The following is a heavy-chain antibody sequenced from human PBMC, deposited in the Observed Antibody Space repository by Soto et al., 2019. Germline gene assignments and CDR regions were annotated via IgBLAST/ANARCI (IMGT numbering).Heavy chain of an antibody. Sequence: SVEVSCKASGGTFSSYAISWVRQAPGQGLEWMGGIIPIFGTANYAQKFQGRVTITADESTRTAYMELSSLRSEDTAVYYCARADTNYYYYGMDVWGQGTTVTVSS. CDR2: IIPIFGTA. CDR3: ARADTNYYYYGMDV. CDR1: GGTFSSYA. J-gene: IGHJ6*02. V-gene: IGHV1-69*13.